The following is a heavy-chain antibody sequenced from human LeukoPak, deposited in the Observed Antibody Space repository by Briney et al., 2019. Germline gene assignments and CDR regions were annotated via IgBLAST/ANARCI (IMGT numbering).Heavy chain of an antibody. Sequence: SETLSLTCAVYGGSFSGYYWSWIRQPPGKGLEWIGEINHSGSTNYNPSLKGRATISVDTSKNQFSLRLRSLSAADTAVYFCARARETVAIDYWGQGTRVTVSS. CDR3: ARARETVAIDY. V-gene: IGHV4-34*01. D-gene: IGHD5-12*01. CDR2: INHSGST. J-gene: IGHJ4*02. CDR1: GGSFSGYY.